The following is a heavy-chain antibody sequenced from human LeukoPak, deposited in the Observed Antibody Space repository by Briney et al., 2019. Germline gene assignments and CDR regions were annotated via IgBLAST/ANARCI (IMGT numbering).Heavy chain of an antibody. CDR2: FDPEDGET. J-gene: IGHJ6*02. D-gene: IGHD3-10*01. Sequence: RASVKVSCKVSGYTLTELSMHWVRQAPGKGLEWMGGFDPEDGETLYAQKFQGRVTMTEDTSTDTAYMELSSLRSEDTAVYYCATVELMVRGAPTSHYGMDVWGQGTTVTVSS. CDR1: GYTLTELS. V-gene: IGHV1-24*01. CDR3: ATVELMVRGAPTSHYGMDV.